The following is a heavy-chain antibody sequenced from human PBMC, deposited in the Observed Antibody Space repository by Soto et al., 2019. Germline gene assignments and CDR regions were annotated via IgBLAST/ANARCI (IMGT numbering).Heavy chain of an antibody. J-gene: IGHJ4*02. Sequence: QITLKESGPTLVKPTQTLTLTCNFSGFSLSTSGVGVGWIRQPPGKALEWLALIYWDDDKRYSPSLKRRLTITKDTSKNQVVLTMTNMDPVDTATYYCAHVYGGYDNFDYWGQGTLVTVSS. D-gene: IGHD5-12*01. CDR3: AHVYGGYDNFDY. CDR1: GFSLSTSGVG. CDR2: IYWDDDK. V-gene: IGHV2-5*02.